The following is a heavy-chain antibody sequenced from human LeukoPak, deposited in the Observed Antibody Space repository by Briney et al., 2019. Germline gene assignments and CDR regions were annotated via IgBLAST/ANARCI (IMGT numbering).Heavy chain of an antibody. J-gene: IGHJ4*02. CDR3: ARRPAYDSSGYYYPFDY. CDR1: GGSFSGYY. CDR2: INHSGST. D-gene: IGHD3-22*01. Sequence: KPSETLSLTCAVYGGSFSGYYWSWIRQPPGKGLEWIGEINHSGSTNYNPSLKSRVTISVDTSKNQFSLKLSSVTAADTAVYYCARRPAYDSSGYYYPFDYWGQGTLVTASS. V-gene: IGHV4-34*01.